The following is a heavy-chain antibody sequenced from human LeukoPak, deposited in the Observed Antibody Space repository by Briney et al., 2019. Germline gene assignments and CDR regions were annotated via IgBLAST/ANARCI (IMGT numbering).Heavy chain of an antibody. CDR3: ASLEGYCSSTSCPYDDY. Sequence: VASVKVSCKASGYTFTSYDINWVRQATGQGLEWMGWMNPNSGNTGYAQKFQGRVTMTRNTSISTAYMELSRLRSDDTAVYYCASLEGYCSSTSCPYDDYWGQGTLVTVSS. J-gene: IGHJ4*02. V-gene: IGHV1-8*01. CDR2: MNPNSGNT. CDR1: GYTFTSYD. D-gene: IGHD2-2*01.